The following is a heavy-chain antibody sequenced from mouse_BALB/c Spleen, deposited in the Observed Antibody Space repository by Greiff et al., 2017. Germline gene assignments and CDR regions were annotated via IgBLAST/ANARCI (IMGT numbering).Heavy chain of an antibody. D-gene: IGHD2-4*01. CDR3: ARPSTMITYYFDY. V-gene: IGHV5-6*01. CDR2: ISSGGSYT. Sequence: EVKLVESGGDLVKPGGSLKLSCAASGFTFSSYGMSWVRQTPDKRLEWVATISSGGSYTYYPDSVKGRFTISRDNAKNTLYLQMSSLKSEDTAMYYCARPSTMITYYFDYWGQGTTLTVSS. J-gene: IGHJ2*01. CDR1: GFTFSSYG.